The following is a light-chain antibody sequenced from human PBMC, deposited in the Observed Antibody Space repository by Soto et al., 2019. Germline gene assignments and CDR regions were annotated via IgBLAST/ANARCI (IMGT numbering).Light chain of an antibody. CDR1: QSISSY. CDR3: QKYNIAPYT. V-gene: IGKV1-27*01. Sequence: DIQMTQSPSSLSASVGDRVTITCRASQSISSYLNWYQQKPGKAPKLLIYAASTLQSGVPSRFSGSGSGTDFTLTINSLQPEDVATYYCQKYNIAPYTFCQGTKVDIK. CDR2: AAS. J-gene: IGKJ2*01.